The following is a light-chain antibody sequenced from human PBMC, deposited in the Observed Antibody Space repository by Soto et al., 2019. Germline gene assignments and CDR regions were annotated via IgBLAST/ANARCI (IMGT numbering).Light chain of an antibody. J-gene: IGKJ1*01. CDR1: QSISSY. Sequence: DIQMTQSPSSLSASVGDRVTITCRASQSISSYLNWYQQKAGKAPKLLIYAASSLQSGVPSRFSGSGSGTDFTLNIISLQPEDFATYYCQQSNRSWTFGQGTKVEIK. CDR2: AAS. CDR3: QQSNRSWT. V-gene: IGKV1-39*01.